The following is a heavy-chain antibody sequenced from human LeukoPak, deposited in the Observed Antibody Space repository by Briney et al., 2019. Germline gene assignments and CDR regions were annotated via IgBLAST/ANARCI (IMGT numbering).Heavy chain of an antibody. D-gene: IGHD4-11*01. CDR1: GITGYS. J-gene: IGHJ4*02. CDR2: ISSSSNYI. CDR3: AAMTSVTTGDY. V-gene: IGHV3-21*01. Sequence: PGGSLRLSCAASGITGYSMHWVRQAPGKGLEWVCSISSSSNYIYCADSVKGRFTISRDNSKNTLYLQMNSLRAEDTAVYYCAAMTSVTTGDYWGQGTLVTVSS.